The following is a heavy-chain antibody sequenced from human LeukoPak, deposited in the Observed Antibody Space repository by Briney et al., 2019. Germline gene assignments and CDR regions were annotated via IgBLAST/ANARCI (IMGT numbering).Heavy chain of an antibody. J-gene: IGHJ5*02. CDR1: GGSISSYY. Sequence: PSETLSLTCAVSGGSISSYYWSWIRQPPGRGLEWIGSIHYSGSTSYNSSLKSRVTISVDTSKNQFSLKLSSVTPADTAVYYCARTPKGNWFDPWGQGTLVTVFS. CDR3: ARTPKGNWFDP. CDR2: IHYSGST. V-gene: IGHV4-59*01.